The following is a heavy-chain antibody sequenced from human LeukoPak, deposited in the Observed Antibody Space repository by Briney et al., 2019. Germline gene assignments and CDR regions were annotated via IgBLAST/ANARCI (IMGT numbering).Heavy chain of an antibody. Sequence: PGGSLRLSFAAFGLTFIHYWVHWVRPPPGEGRVWVSLIHSDGGTTNYASSVKGRFTISRDNAKNTVYLQMNSLSIEDTAVYYCARDIYSIAEWGQGTLVTVSS. V-gene: IGHV3-74*01. CDR2: IHSDGGTT. D-gene: IGHD1-26*01. CDR3: ARDIYSIAE. CDR1: GLTFIHYW. J-gene: IGHJ4*02.